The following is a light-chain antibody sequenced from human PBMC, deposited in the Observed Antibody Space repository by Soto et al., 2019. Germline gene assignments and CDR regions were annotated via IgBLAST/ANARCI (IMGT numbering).Light chain of an antibody. CDR3: EQYNDWPT. V-gene: IGKV3-15*01. Sequence: EIGMTHSPAPLPVSPGQRTTLACMASQSVSSNLAWYQQKPGQAPRLLIYGASTSATGIPAGVSGSGSGTRFTLTISSLQSGDFAVYDCEQYNDWPTFGPGSKVDI. CDR1: QSVSSN. J-gene: IGKJ3*01. CDR2: GAS.